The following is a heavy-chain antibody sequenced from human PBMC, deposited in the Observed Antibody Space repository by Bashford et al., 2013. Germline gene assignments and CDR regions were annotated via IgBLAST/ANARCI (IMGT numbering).Heavy chain of an antibody. CDR3: ARGIHDYGDYYYYYYMDV. V-gene: IGHV1-8*01. CDR1: GYTFTSYD. J-gene: IGHJ6*03. CDR2: LNPNNGYT. Sequence: ASVKVSCKASGYTFTSYDINWVRQATGQGLEWMGWLNPNNGYTGYAQKFQGRVTVTRNTSISTAYMELSGLRSEDTAVYYCARGIHDYGDYYYYYYMDVWGKGTTVTVSS. D-gene: IGHD4-17*01.